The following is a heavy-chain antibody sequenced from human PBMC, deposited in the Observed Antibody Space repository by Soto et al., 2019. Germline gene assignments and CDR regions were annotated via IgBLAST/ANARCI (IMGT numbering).Heavy chain of an antibody. CDR3: ARSHTTVTSYDF. Sequence: SETLSLTCAVSGGSISSGGYSWSWIRQPPGKGLEWIGYIYHSGSTYYNPSLKSRVTISVDRSKNQFSLKLSSVTAADTAVYYCARSHTTVTSYDFWGQGTLDTVSS. V-gene: IGHV4-30-2*01. CDR1: GGSISSGGYS. D-gene: IGHD4-17*01. J-gene: IGHJ4*02. CDR2: IYHSGST.